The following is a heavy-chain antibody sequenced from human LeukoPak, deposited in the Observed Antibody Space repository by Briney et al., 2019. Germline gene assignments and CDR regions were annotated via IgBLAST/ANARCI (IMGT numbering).Heavy chain of an antibody. CDR2: IYSSGST. D-gene: IGHD3-10*01. Sequence: PGGSLRLSCAASGFTVSSNYMSWVRQAPGKGLEWVSVIYSSGSTYYADSVKGRFTISRDNSKNTLYLRMNSLRAEDTAVYYCTRGGRYLPLDIWGQGTMVTVSS. CDR3: TRGGRYLPLDI. CDR1: GFTVSSNY. J-gene: IGHJ3*02. V-gene: IGHV3-53*01.